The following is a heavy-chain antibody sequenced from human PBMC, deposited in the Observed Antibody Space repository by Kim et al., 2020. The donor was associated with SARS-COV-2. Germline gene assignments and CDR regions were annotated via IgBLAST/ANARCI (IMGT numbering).Heavy chain of an antibody. CDR2: ISSSGSTI. J-gene: IGHJ4*02. D-gene: IGHD6-19*01. CDR3: AREDTSGWSRVDY. V-gene: IGHV3-48*03. CDR1: GFTFSSYE. Sequence: GGSLRLSCAASGFTFSSYEMNSVRQAPGKGLEWVSYISSSGSTIYYADSVKGRFTISRENAKKSLYLQMNSLRAEDTAVYYCAREDTSGWSRVDYWGQGTLVTVSS.